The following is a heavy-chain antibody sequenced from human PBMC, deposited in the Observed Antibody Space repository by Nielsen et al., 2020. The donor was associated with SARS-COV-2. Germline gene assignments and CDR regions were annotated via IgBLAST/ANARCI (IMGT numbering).Heavy chain of an antibody. CDR3: ARSLYQLRHYNGMDV. J-gene: IGHJ6*02. CDR1: GGSFSGYY. D-gene: IGHD2-2*01. V-gene: IGHV4-34*01. CDR2: INHSGST. Sequence: SETLSLTCAVYGGSFSGYYWSWIRQPPGKGLEWIGEINHSGSTNYNPSLKSRVTISVDKSKNQFSLKLSSVTAADTAVYYCARSLYQLRHYNGMDVWGQGTTVTVSS.